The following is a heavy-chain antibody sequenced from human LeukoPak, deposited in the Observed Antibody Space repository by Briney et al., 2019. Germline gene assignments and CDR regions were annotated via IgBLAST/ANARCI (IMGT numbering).Heavy chain of an antibody. Sequence: PSETLSLTCTVSGGSISSYYWSWIRQPPGKGLEWVGYIYYSGSTNYNPSLKSRVTISVDTSKNQFSLKLSSVTAADTAVYYCARGGDSSGLGDWFDPWGQGTLVTVSS. CDR1: GGSISSYY. CDR2: IYYSGST. D-gene: IGHD6-19*01. CDR3: ARGGDSSGLGDWFDP. J-gene: IGHJ5*02. V-gene: IGHV4-59*01.